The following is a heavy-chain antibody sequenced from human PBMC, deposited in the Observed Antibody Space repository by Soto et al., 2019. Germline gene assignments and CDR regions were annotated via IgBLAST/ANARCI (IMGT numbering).Heavy chain of an antibody. D-gene: IGHD6-13*01. CDR3: ARSQWQQLAHLDY. J-gene: IGHJ4*02. Sequence: GESLKISCKGSGYSFTSYWIGWMRQMPGKGLEWMGIIYPGDSDTRYSPSFQGQVTISADKSISTAYLQWSSLKASDTAMYYCARSQWQQLAHLDYWGQGTLVTVSS. V-gene: IGHV5-51*01. CDR1: GYSFTSYW. CDR2: IYPGDSDT.